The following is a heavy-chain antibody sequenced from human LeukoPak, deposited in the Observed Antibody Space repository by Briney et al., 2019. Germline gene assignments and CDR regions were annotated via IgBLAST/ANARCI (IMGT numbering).Heavy chain of an antibody. D-gene: IGHD3-22*01. J-gene: IGHJ4*02. CDR3: AKSEYYYDSSGYYYFDY. Sequence: GGSLRLSCAASGFTVSSHYMSWVRQAPGKGLEWVSIIYSGGSTYYADSVKGRFTISRDNSKNTLYLQMNSLRAEDTAVYYCAKSEYYYDSSGYYYFDYWGQGTLVTVSS. CDR2: IYSGGST. CDR1: GFTVSSHY. V-gene: IGHV3-53*01.